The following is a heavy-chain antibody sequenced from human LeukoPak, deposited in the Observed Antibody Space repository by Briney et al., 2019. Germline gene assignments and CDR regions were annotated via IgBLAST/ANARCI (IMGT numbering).Heavy chain of an antibody. Sequence: PSETLSLTCAVYGGSFSGYYWSWIRQPPGKGLEWIGEINHSGSTNYNPSLKSRVTISVDTSKNQFSLKLSSVTAADTAVYYCARHVLRGNSFHYFDYWGQGTLVTVSS. CDR3: ARHVLRGNSFHYFDY. D-gene: IGHD4-23*01. CDR2: INHSGST. CDR1: GGSFSGYY. J-gene: IGHJ4*02. V-gene: IGHV4-34*01.